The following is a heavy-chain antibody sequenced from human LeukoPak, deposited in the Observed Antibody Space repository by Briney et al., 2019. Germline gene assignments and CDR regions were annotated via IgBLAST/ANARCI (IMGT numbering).Heavy chain of an antibody. Sequence: PSATLSLTCAVYGVSFSGYYWSWIRQPPGKGLEWLGEINDSGSTNYNPSLKSRVTISVDTSKTQFSLKLSSVTAADTAVYYWAICSSCDSTGWFDHWGQGTLVTVSS. J-gene: IGHJ5*02. V-gene: IGHV4-34*01. CDR1: GVSFSGYY. CDR3: AICSSCDSTGWFDH. CDR2: INDSGST. D-gene: IGHD2-15*01.